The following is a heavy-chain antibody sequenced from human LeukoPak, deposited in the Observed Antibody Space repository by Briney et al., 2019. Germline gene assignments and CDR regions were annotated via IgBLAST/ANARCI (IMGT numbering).Heavy chain of an antibody. V-gene: IGHV4-59*01. CDR3: ARGYRSGRNYNWFDP. J-gene: IGHJ5*02. D-gene: IGHD1-14*01. Sequence: SETLSLTCTVSGGSISSYYWSWIRQPPGKGLEWIGYIYSSGSGSANYNPSLKSRVTISLDTSKNQLFLKLNSVTAADTAVYYCARGYRSGRNYNWFDPWGQGTLVTVSS. CDR2: IYSSGSGSA. CDR1: GGSISSYY.